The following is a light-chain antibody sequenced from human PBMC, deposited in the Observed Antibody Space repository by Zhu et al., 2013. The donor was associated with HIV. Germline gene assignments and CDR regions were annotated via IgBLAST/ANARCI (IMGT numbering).Light chain of an antibody. CDR1: QSVTYN. J-gene: IGKJ2*03. CDR3: QQYHDGYS. CDR2: GAS. V-gene: IGKV3-15*01. Sequence: EIMLTQSPATLSLSPGERVTLSCRASQSVTYNLAWYQHKPGQAPRLLMFGASTRAPGFPARFIGTGSATEFSLTISSLQSEDSAVYYCQQYHDGYSFGQGTKLEIK.